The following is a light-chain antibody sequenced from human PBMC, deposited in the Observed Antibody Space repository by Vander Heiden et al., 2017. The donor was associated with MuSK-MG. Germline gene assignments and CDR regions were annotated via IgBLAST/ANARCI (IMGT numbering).Light chain of an antibody. V-gene: IGKV4-1*01. CDR2: WAS. Sequence: DIVMTQSPDSLAVSLGERATINCKSSQSVLYSSNNKNYLAWYQQKPGQPPKLLIYWASTRESGVPDRFSGSRSGTDFTLTISSLQAEDVAVYYCQQYDSTPYTFGQGTKLEIK. CDR1: QSVLYSSNNKNY. CDR3: QQYDSTPYT. J-gene: IGKJ2*01.